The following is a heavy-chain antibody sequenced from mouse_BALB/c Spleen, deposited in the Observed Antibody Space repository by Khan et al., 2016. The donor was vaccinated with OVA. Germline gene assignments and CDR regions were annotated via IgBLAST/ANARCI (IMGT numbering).Heavy chain of an antibody. D-gene: IGHD1-2*01. J-gene: IGHJ4*01. CDR1: GFSFSSYT. V-gene: IGHV5-9*03. Sequence: EVELVESGGGLVKTGGSLTLSCAASGFSFSSYTMSWVRQTPEKRLEWVATISSGGGTTYYPASMKGRFTISSDNDKHNLFMQMRSLRSEDTALSDFARMGHYGPCAMDYWGQGASVTVSS. CDR2: ISSGGGTT. CDR3: ARMGHYGPCAMDY.